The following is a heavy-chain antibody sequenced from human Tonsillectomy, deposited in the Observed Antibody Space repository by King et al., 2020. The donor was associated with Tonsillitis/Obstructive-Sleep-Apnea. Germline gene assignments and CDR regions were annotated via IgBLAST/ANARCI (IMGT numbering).Heavy chain of an antibody. CDR2: ICPGDSDT. CDR1: GFSFTSYC. CDR3: AGESVRSSAFDI. J-gene: IGHJ3*02. V-gene: IGHV5-51*01. D-gene: IGHD3-10*02. Sequence: VQLVESGAEVKKPRESLKISCKGSGFSFTSYCIAWVRQMPGKGLEWMGIICPGDSDTRNSPSFQGQVTISADKSISTAYLQWSSLKASDTAIYYCAGESVRSSAFDIWGQGTMVTVSS.